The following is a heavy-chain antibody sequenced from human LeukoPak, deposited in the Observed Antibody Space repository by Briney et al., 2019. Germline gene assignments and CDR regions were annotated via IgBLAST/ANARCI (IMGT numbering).Heavy chain of an antibody. V-gene: IGHV1-69*06. Sequence: SVKVSCKASGGTFSSYAISWVRQAPGQGLEWMGGIIPIFGTANYAQKFQGRVTITADKSTSTAYMELRSLRSDDTAVYYCARERTKIDQKWELSYWGQGTLVTVSS. J-gene: IGHJ4*02. CDR3: ARERTKIDQKWELSY. CDR2: IIPIFGTA. D-gene: IGHD1-26*01. CDR1: GGTFSSYA.